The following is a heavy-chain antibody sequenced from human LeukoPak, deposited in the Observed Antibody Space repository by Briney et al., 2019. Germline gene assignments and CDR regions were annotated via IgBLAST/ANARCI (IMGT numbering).Heavy chain of an antibody. CDR2: ISSSSSYI. CDR3: ARDRYSSSKNWFDP. V-gene: IGHV3-21*01. CDR1: GFTFSSYN. Sequence: PGGSLRLSCAASGFTFSSYNMNWVRQAPGKGLEWVSSISSSSSYIYYADSVKGRFTISRDNAKNSLYLQMNSLRAEDTAVYYCARDRYSSSKNWFDPWGQGTLVTVSS. J-gene: IGHJ5*02. D-gene: IGHD6-6*01.